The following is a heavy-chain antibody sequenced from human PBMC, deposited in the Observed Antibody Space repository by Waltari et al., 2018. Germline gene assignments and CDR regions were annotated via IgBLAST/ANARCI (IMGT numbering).Heavy chain of an antibody. CDR2: ITSSGSTT. CDR3: ARAYDFWSGYEN. J-gene: IGHJ4*02. V-gene: IGHV3-48*03. D-gene: IGHD3-3*01. Sequence: EVQLVEPGGGLVQPGGCLRLPCAASGLPFTSSAMNWVRLAPGKGLERVSSITSSGSTTYYADSVRGRFTNSRDNAKNSLYLQLNSLRAEDTAIYYCARAYDFWSGYENWGQGALVTVSS. CDR1: GLPFTSSA.